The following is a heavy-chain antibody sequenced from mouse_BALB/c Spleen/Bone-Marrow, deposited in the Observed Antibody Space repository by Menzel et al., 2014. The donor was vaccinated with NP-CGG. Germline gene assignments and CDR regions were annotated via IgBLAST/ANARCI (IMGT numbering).Heavy chain of an antibody. CDR2: IFPGTGTT. CDR1: GYTFTSYW. V-gene: IGHV1S132*01. CDR3: TSRDSSGYVPDY. J-gene: IGHJ2*01. D-gene: IGHD3-2*01. Sequence: QVQLQQSGAELVKPGASVKLSCKTSGYTFTSYWIQWVKQRPGQGLGWIGEIFPGTGTTYYNEKFKGKATLTIDTSSSTAYMQLRSLTSEDSSVDFCTSRDSSGYVPDYWGQGTPLTVSS.